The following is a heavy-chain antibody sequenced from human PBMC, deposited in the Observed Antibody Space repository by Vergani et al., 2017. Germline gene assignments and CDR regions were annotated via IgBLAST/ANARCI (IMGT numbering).Heavy chain of an antibody. Sequence: QVQLVESGGGVVQPGRSLRLSCAASGFTFSSYGMHWVRQAPGKGLEWVAVISYDGSNKYYADSVKGRFTISRDNSKNTLYLQMNSLRAEDTAVYYCAKDSNPYIAAGGTSLNYWGQGTLVTVSS. V-gene: IGHV3-30*18. CDR3: AKDSNPYIAAGGTSLNY. CDR1: GFTFSSYG. J-gene: IGHJ4*02. CDR2: ISYDGSNK. D-gene: IGHD6-13*01.